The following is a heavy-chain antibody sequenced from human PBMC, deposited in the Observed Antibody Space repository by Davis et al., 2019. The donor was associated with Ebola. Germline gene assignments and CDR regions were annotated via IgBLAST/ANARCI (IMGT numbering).Heavy chain of an antibody. CDR1: GGQFSNCR. CDR2: ISSSGNLI. D-gene: IGHD3-10*01. J-gene: IGHJ4*02. V-gene: IGHV3-48*02. CDR3: ARVRASYYFDY. Sequence: GESLKISCAGSGGQFSNCRLMWVRQAPGKGLEWVSFISSSGNLIYYADSVKGRFTISRDNAKNSLYLQMNSLRDEDTAVYYCARVRASYYFDYWGQGTLLTVSS.